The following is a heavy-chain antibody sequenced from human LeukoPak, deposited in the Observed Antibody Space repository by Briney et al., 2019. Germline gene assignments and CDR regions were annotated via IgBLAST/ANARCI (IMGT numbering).Heavy chain of an antibody. CDR2: ISAYNGDT. V-gene: IGHV1-18*01. CDR3: AVRNRSSWSPFDF. J-gene: IGHJ4*02. Sequence: VASVKVSFKASGYTFTNYGISWVRQAPGQGPEWMGWISAYNGDTNYAQKLQGRVTMTTDTSTSTAYMELRSLRSDDTAVYYCAVRNRSSWSPFDFWGQGTLVTVSS. CDR1: GYTFTNYG. D-gene: IGHD6-13*01.